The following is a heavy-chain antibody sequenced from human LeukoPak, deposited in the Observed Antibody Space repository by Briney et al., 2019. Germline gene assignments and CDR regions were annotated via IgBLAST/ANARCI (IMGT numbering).Heavy chain of an antibody. D-gene: IGHD6-13*01. CDR1: GFTFSTYW. CDR2: VNGDGSST. Sequence: GGSLRLSCAASGFTFSTYWMHWVRQAPGKGLVWVSRVNGDGSSTNYADSVKGRFTISRDNAKNTLYLQMNSLRAEDTAVYYCARDGIAAVDFDHWGQGILVTVSS. CDR3: ARDGIAAVDFDH. V-gene: IGHV3-74*01. J-gene: IGHJ4*02.